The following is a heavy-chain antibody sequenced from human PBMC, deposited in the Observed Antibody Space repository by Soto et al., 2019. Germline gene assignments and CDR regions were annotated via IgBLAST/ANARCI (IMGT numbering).Heavy chain of an antibody. CDR3: APTRGIAVAA. D-gene: IGHD6-19*01. V-gene: IGHV1-69*02. Sequence: QVQLVQSGAEIKKPGSSVEVSCKASGGTFSTYTISWVRQAPGQGLEWMGRIIPVLGMANYAQKFQGRATITADKSTSTAYMELSSLTSEDTAVYYCAPTRGIAVAAWGQGTLVTVSS. J-gene: IGHJ5*02. CDR1: GGTFSTYT. CDR2: IIPVLGMA.